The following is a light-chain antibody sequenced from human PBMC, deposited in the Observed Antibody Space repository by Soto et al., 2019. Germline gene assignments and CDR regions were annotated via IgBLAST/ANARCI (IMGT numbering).Light chain of an antibody. J-gene: IGKJ1*01. Sequence: DIQMTHSPSTLSGSVGDRVTITCRASQSISSWLAWYQQKPGKAPKLLIYDASSLESGVPSRFSGSGSGTEFTLTISSLQPEDFATYYCQHYNSYSEAFGQGTKVDIK. CDR3: QHYNSYSEA. CDR2: DAS. CDR1: QSISSW. V-gene: IGKV1-5*01.